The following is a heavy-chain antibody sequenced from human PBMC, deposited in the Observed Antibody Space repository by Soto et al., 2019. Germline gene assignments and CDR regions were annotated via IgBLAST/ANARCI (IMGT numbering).Heavy chain of an antibody. Sequence: QVQLVESGGGVVQPGRSLRLSCAASGFTFSSYGMHWVRQAPGKGLEWVAVIWYDGSNKYYADSVKGRFNISRDNSKNTLYLQMKSLRAEDTAVYYCARDGYGSGSYYKVMGRENYYFDYWGQGTLVTVSS. D-gene: IGHD3-10*01. CDR3: ARDGYGSGSYYKVMGRENYYFDY. CDR2: IWYDGSNK. V-gene: IGHV3-33*01. J-gene: IGHJ4*02. CDR1: GFTFSSYG.